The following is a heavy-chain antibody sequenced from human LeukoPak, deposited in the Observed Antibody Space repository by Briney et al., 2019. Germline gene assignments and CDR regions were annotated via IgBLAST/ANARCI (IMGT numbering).Heavy chain of an antibody. CDR1: GGSISSYY. J-gene: IGHJ5*02. V-gene: IGHV4-59*01. CDR2: IYYSGST. CDR3: ARGLGRDSGVYWFDP. Sequence: SETLPLTCTVSGGSISSYYWSWIRQPPGKGLEWIGYIYYSGSTNYNPSLKSRVTISVDTSKNQFSLKLSSVTAADTAVYYCARGLGRDSGVYWFDPWGQGTLVTVSS. D-gene: IGHD5-12*01.